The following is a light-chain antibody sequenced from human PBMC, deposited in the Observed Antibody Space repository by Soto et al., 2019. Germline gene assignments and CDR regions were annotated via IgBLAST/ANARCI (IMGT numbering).Light chain of an antibody. Sequence: EVVLTQSPGTVSLSPGERVTLSCRASQSVISNYLAWFQQRPGQAPRPLIYAASSRATGIPDRFSGSGSGTDFTLSISRLEPEDFAVYYCQQYGSSLTWTFGQGTKVEIK. CDR3: QQYGSSLTWT. J-gene: IGKJ1*01. CDR1: QSVISNY. CDR2: AAS. V-gene: IGKV3-20*01.